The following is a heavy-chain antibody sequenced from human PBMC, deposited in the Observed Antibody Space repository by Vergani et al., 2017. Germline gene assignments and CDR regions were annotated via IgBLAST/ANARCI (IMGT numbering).Heavy chain of an antibody. CDR2: IYYSGST. CDR1: GGSISSGDYY. V-gene: IGHV4-30-4*01. CDR3: ARGGYYDFWSGYSREENFDY. J-gene: IGHJ4*02. Sequence: QVQLQESGPGLVKPSQTLSLTCTVSGGSISSGDYYWSWIRQPPGKGLEWIGYIYYSGSTYYNPSLQSRVTISVDTSKNQFSLKLSSVTAADTAVYYCARGGYYDFWSGYSREENFDYWGQGTLVTVSS. D-gene: IGHD3-3*01.